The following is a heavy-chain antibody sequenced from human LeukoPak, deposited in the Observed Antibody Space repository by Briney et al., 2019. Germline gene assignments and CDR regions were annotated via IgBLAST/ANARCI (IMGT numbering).Heavy chain of an antibody. J-gene: IGHJ4*02. D-gene: IGHD3-10*01. CDR1: GGSISSGDYC. CDR2: IYYRGST. V-gene: IGHV4-30-4*07. CDR3: ARASRGHDY. Sequence: SQTLSLTCAVSGGSISSGDYCWNWIRQPPGKGLERIGYIYYRGSTYYTPPLKSRVSISVDTSKNQFSLKLTSVTAADTAVYYCARASRGHDYWGQGTLVTVSS.